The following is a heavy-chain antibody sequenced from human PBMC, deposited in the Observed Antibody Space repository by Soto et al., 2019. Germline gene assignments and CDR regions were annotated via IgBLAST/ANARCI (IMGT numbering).Heavy chain of an antibody. CDR2: IYSGGST. Sequence: PGGSLRLSCAASGFTVSSNYMSWVRQAPGKGLEWVSVIYSGGSTYYADSVKGRFTISRDNSKNTLYLQMNSLRAEDTAVYYCANEVTTNYYYMDVWGKGTTVTVSS. D-gene: IGHD4-17*01. CDR3: ANEVTTNYYYMDV. J-gene: IGHJ6*03. CDR1: GFTVSSNY. V-gene: IGHV3-53*01.